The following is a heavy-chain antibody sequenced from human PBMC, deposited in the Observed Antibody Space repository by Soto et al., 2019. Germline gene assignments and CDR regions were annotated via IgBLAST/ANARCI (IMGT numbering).Heavy chain of an antibody. D-gene: IGHD6-19*01. CDR3: ARDIPATYSSGWAFDY. Sequence: GASVKVSCKASGYTFTSYAISWVRQAPGQGLEWMGWISAYNGNTNYAQKLQGRVTMTTDTSTSTAYMELRSLRSDDTAVYYCARDIPATYSSGWAFDYWGQGTLVTVSS. CDR2: ISAYNGNT. J-gene: IGHJ4*02. V-gene: IGHV1-18*01. CDR1: GYTFTSYA.